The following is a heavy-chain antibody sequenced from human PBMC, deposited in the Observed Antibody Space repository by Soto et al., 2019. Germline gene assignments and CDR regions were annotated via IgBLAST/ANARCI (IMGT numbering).Heavy chain of an antibody. CDR1: GYTMTSDV. Sequence: GTSVKVAWKASGYTMTSDVSDWVLHTNGQGLEWMGWMNPNSGNTGYAQKFQGRVSMTRNTSISTAYMELSSLRSEDTAVYYCARWSASSPTYYDLWSGYYDYYYYGMDVWGQGTTVPVSS. CDR2: MNPNSGNT. CDR3: ARWSASSPTYYDLWSGYYDYYYYGMDV. D-gene: IGHD3-3*01. J-gene: IGHJ6*02. V-gene: IGHV1-8*01.